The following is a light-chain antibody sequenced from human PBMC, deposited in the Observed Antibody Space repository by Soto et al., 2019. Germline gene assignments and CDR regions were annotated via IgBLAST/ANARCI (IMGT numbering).Light chain of an antibody. CDR3: QQYGSSPWT. V-gene: IGKV3-20*01. CDR2: GAS. Sequence: EIVLTQSPGTLSLSPGERATLSCRASQSVNSIYLAWFQQEPGQAPRFLIYGASNRATGIPDRFSGSGSGTDFTLTISRLEPEDFAVYYCQQYGSSPWTFGQGTKVDIK. J-gene: IGKJ1*01. CDR1: QSVNSIY.